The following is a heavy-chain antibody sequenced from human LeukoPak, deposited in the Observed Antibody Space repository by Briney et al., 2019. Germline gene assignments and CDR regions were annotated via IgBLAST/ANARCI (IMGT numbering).Heavy chain of an antibody. CDR2: SSSNGGST. V-gene: IGHV3-64D*06. Sequence: GGSLRLSCSASGFTFSTLPMHWVRQAPGKGLEYVSGSSSNGGSTYYADSAKGGFIISRDNSKNTLYLQMSSLRPEDTAVYYCVNQISGWVYWGQGTLVTVSS. CDR1: GFTFSTLP. CDR3: VNQISGWVY. D-gene: IGHD6-19*01. J-gene: IGHJ4*02.